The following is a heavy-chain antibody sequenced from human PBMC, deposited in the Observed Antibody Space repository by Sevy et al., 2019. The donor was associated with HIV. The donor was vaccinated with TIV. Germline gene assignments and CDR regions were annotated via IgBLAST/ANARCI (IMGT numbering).Heavy chain of an antibody. Sequence: SGPTLVKPTQTLTLTCTFSGFSLTTSGVGVGWIRQPPGKALEWLALIYWDDDKRYSPSLKSRLTITKDTSKNQVVLTMTNMDPVXXATYYCAHRPDNYDILTGYFPNWFDPWGQGTLVTVSS. J-gene: IGHJ5*02. CDR1: GFSLTTSGVG. CDR2: IYWDDDK. V-gene: IGHV2-5*02. D-gene: IGHD3-9*01. CDR3: AHRPDNYDILTGYFPNWFDP.